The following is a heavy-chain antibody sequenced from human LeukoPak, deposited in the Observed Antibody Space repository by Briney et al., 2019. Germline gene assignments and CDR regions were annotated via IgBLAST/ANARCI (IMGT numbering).Heavy chain of an antibody. CDR2: IVPIFGTA. D-gene: IGHD6-6*01. CDR1: GGTFSSYA. Sequence: SVKVPCKASGGTFSSYAISWVRQAPGQGLEWMGGIVPIFGTANYAQKFQGRVTITTDESTSTAYMELSSLRSEDTAVYYCARGYGAYSSSSGSQFDYWGQGTLVTVSS. V-gene: IGHV1-69*05. CDR3: ARGYGAYSSSSGSQFDY. J-gene: IGHJ4*02.